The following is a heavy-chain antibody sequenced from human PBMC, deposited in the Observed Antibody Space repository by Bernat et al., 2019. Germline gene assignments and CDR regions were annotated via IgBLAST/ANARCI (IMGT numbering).Heavy chain of an antibody. J-gene: IGHJ3*02. CDR3: ARGHSFYSGSYFNAFDI. D-gene: IGHD1-26*01. CDR1: GFTFNSYA. Sequence: QVQLVESGGGVVQPGRSLRLSCAASGFTFNSYAMHWVRQAPGKGLEWVAVISYDGSNKYYADSVKGRFTISRDNSKNTLYLQMNSLRAEDTAVYYCARGHSFYSGSYFNAFDIWGQGTMVTVSS. V-gene: IGHV3-30-3*01. CDR2: ISYDGSNK.